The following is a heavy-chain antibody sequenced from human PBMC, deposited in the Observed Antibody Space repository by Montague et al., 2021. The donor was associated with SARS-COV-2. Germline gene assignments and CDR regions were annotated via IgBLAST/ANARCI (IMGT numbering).Heavy chain of an antibody. V-gene: IGHV4-59*08. CDR3: ARQLRVRRTWQVGDYNHYGMDV. J-gene: IGHJ6*02. CDR1: GGSISNYH. D-gene: IGHD3-10*01. CDR2: IYYSGNT. Sequence: SETLSLTCTVSGGSISNYHWNWIRQPPGKGLEWIAYIYYSGNTNYNPSLQSRVTISVDTSRNQFSLRLTSVTAADTAVYYCARQLRVRRTWQVGDYNHYGMDVWGQGTTVSGSS.